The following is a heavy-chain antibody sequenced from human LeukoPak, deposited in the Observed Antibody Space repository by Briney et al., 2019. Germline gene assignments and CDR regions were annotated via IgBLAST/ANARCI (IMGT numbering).Heavy chain of an antibody. J-gene: IGHJ4*02. CDR2: ISGSGGST. Sequence: GGTLRLSCAASGFTFSSYAMSWVRQAPGKGLEWVSAISGSGGSTYYADSVKGRFTISRDNSKNTLYLQMNSLRAEDTAVYYCARHVVAVGFDYWGQGTLVTVSS. CDR3: ARHVVAVGFDY. V-gene: IGHV3-23*01. D-gene: IGHD3-22*01. CDR1: GFTFSSYA.